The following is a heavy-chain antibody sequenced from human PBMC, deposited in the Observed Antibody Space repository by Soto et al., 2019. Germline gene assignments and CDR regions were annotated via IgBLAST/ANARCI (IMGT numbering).Heavy chain of an antibody. J-gene: IGHJ4*02. CDR2: ISYDGSNK. D-gene: IGHD3-10*01. Sequence: PGGSLRLSCAASGFTFSSYGMHWVRQAPGKGPEWVAVISYDGSNKYYADSVKGRFTISRDNSKNTLYLQMNSLRAEDTAVYYCAKDFGRFGELSVYWGQGTLVTVSS. CDR1: GFTFSSYG. V-gene: IGHV3-30*18. CDR3: AKDFGRFGELSVY.